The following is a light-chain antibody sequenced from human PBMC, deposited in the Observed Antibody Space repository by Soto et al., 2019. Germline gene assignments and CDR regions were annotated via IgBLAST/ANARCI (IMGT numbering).Light chain of an antibody. CDR1: QSISSY. CDR3: QQSYRSWT. Sequence: DLQMTQSPSSLSASVGDRVTITCRASQSISSYLNWYQQKPGKAPKLLIYAASSLQSGVPLRFSGSGSGTDFTLTISSLQPEDFATYYCQQSYRSWTFGQGTKVEIK. V-gene: IGKV1-39*01. CDR2: AAS. J-gene: IGKJ1*01.